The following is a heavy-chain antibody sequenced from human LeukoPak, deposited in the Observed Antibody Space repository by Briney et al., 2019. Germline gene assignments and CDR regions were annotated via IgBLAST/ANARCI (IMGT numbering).Heavy chain of an antibody. V-gene: IGHV4-34*01. CDR1: GGSFSGYY. J-gene: IGHJ4*02. CDR2: INHRGST. Sequence: SETLSLTCAVYGGSFSGYYWSWIRQPPGKGLEWIGEINHRGSTNYNPSLKSRVTVSLDTSKNQFSLKLSSVTAADAAVYYCARAPGAALDWGQGTLVTVSS. D-gene: IGHD2-15*01. CDR3: ARAPGAALD.